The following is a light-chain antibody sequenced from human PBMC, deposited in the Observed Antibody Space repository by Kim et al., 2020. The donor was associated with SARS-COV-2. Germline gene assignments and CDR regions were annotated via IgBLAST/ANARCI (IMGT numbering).Light chain of an antibody. CDR2: GKN. Sequence: SSELTQDPAVSVALGQTVRITCQGDSLRSYYASWYQQQPGQAPVLVIYGKNTRPSGIPDRFSGSSSGNTASLTITGARAEVEADYYCNSRDSTSNHVVFGGGTQLTVL. J-gene: IGLJ2*01. CDR1: SLRSYY. V-gene: IGLV3-19*01. CDR3: NSRDSTSNHVV.